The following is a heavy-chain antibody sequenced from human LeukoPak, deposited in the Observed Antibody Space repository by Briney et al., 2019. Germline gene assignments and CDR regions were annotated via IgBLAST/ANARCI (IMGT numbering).Heavy chain of an antibody. CDR3: ARASDYGDYFSGMDV. D-gene: IGHD4-17*01. CDR2: ISSSSYI. J-gene: IGHJ6*02. CDR1: GFTFSSYS. Sequence: PGGSLRLSCAASGFTFSSYSMNWVRQAPGKGLEWVSSISSSSYIYYADSVKGRFTISRDNAKNSVYLQMNSLRVEDTAVYYCARASDYGDYFSGMDVWGQGTTVTVSS. V-gene: IGHV3-21*01.